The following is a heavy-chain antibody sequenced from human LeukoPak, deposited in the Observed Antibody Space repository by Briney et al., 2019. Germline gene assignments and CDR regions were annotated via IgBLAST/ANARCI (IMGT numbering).Heavy chain of an antibody. J-gene: IGHJ4*02. V-gene: IGHV4-59*08. Sequence: KSSETLSLTCSVSSDPLSYYFWSWVRQPPGKGLEWIGYVYFDGTTNYNPSLMDRVTISVNATQNQFSLRLNSVTALDTAVYYCARLTVGLYFDAWGQGALVTVSA. CDR1: SDPLSYYF. CDR3: ARLTVGLYFDA. CDR2: VYFDGTT. D-gene: IGHD2-21*02.